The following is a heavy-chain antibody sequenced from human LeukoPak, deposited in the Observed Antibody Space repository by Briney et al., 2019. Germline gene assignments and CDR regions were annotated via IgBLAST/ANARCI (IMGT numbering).Heavy chain of an antibody. J-gene: IGHJ4*02. CDR3: ARVGGDYYDSSGYFDY. Sequence: SETLSLTCTVSGGSIGSYYWSWIRQPPGKGLEWIGYIYYSGSTNYNPSLKSRVTISVDTSKNQFSLKLSSVTAADTAVYYCARVGGDYYDSSGYFDYWGQGTLVTVSS. CDR1: GGSIGSYY. D-gene: IGHD3-22*01. CDR2: IYYSGST. V-gene: IGHV4-59*01.